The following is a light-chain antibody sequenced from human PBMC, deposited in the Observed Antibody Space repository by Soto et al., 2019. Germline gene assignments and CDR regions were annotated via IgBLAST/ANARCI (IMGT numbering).Light chain of an antibody. CDR2: EFS. CDR3: GSYTSSSTRV. V-gene: IGLV2-14*01. J-gene: IGLJ2*01. CDR1: SSDVGGYNY. Sequence: QSALTQPASVSGSPGQSITISCTGTSSDVGGYNYVSWYQQHPGKAPKLMIYEFSNRPLGVSNRFCGSKSGNTASLTISGLQAEDEADYYCGSYTSSSTRVFGGGTKLSVL.